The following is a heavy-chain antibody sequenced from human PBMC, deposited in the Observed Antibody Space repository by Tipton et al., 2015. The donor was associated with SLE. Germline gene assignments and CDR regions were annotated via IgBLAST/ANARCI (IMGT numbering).Heavy chain of an antibody. Sequence: TLSLTCAVYGGSFSGYYWSWIRQPPGKGLEWIGEINYSGSTNYNPSLKSRVTISVDTSKNQFSLKLNSVTAADTAVYYCARGPRWAPLCEFWGEGDLVTVSS. J-gene: IGHJ4*02. CDR1: GGSFSGYY. CDR3: ARGPRWAPLCEF. V-gene: IGHV4-34*01. D-gene: IGHD1-26*01. CDR2: INYSGST.